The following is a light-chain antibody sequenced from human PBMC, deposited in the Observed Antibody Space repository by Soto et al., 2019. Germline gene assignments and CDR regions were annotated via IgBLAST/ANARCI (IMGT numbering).Light chain of an antibody. CDR3: QQHNSDLIT. J-gene: IGKJ5*01. Sequence: DIQLTQSPSFLSASVGDRVTITCRASRGISSYLAWYQQKPGKAPKLLIYAASTLHTGVPSRFSGSGSGTEFTLTISSLQPEDFATYYCQQHNSDLITFGQGTRLEIK. CDR2: AAS. V-gene: IGKV1-9*01. CDR1: RGISSY.